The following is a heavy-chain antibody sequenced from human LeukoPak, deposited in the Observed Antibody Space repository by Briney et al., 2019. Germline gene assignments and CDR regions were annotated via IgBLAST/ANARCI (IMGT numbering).Heavy chain of an antibody. CDR1: GFTFSSYA. V-gene: IGHV3-23*01. D-gene: IGHD3-10*01. CDR3: ARDHRGVRDYFDY. Sequence: GGSLRLSCAASGFTFSSYAMSWVRQAPGKGLEWVSAISGSGGSTYYADSVKGRFTISRDNSKNTLYLQMNSLRAEDTAVYYCARDHRGVRDYFDYWGQGTLVTVSS. J-gene: IGHJ4*02. CDR2: ISGSGGST.